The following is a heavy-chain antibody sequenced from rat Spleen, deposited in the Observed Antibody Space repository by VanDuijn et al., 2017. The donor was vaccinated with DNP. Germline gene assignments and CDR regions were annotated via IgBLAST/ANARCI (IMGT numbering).Heavy chain of an antibody. Sequence: VQLQESGPGLVEPSQSLSLTCSVTGYSITSCCRWTWIRKFPGNKMEWIGHISYSGSTGYNPSLKSRISTTRDTSKNQYFLQLHSVTTEDTATYYCARWGDYFDYWGQGVMVTVSS. V-gene: IGHV3-1*01. CDR2: ISYSGST. CDR1: GYSITSCC. J-gene: IGHJ2*01. CDR3: ARWGDYFDY.